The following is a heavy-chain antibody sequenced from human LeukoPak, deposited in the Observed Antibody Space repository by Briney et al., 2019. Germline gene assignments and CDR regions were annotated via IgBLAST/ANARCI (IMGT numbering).Heavy chain of an antibody. D-gene: IGHD3-22*01. CDR3: ARDRRSGQQGGITMIVVPLGPCMDV. Sequence: PGGSLRLSCAASGFTFSSYSMNWVRQAPGKGLEWVSSISSSSSYIYYADSVKGRFTISRDNAKNSLYLQMNSLRAEDTAVYYCARDRRSGQQGGITMIVVPLGPCMDVWGQGTTVTVSS. J-gene: IGHJ6*02. CDR2: ISSSSSYI. V-gene: IGHV3-21*01. CDR1: GFTFSSYS.